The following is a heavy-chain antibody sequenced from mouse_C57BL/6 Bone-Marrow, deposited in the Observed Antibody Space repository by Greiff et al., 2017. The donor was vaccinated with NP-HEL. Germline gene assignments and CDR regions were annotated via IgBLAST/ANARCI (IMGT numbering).Heavy chain of an antibody. CDR3: AREKTQATSWFAY. D-gene: IGHD3-2*02. J-gene: IGHJ3*01. V-gene: IGHV1-52*01. CDR2: IAPSDSET. Sequence: QVQLQQPGAELVRPGSSVKLSCKASGYTFTSYWMHWVKQRPIQGLEWIGNIAPSDSETHYNQKFKDKATLTVDKSSSTAYMQLSSLTSEDSAVYYCAREKTQATSWFAYWGQGTLVTVSA. CDR1: GYTFTSYW.